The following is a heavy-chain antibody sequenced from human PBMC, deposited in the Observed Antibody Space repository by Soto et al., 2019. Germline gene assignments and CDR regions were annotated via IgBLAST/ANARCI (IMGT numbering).Heavy chain of an antibody. J-gene: IGHJ2*01. V-gene: IGHV3-74*01. CDR2: INSDGSTT. CDR3: ARASTVINPQWYFDV. D-gene: IGHD4-17*01. CDR1: GFSLSSYW. Sequence: EVQLVESGGGLVQPGGSLRLSCAASGFSLSSYWMHWVRQAPGKGLVWVSRINSDGSTTSYADSVKGRFTISRDNAKNTLYLQMNSLTAEDTAVYYCARASTVINPQWYFDVWGRGTLVTVSS.